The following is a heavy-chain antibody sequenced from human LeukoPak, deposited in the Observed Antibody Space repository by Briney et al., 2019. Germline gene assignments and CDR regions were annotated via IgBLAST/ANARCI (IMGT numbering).Heavy chain of an antibody. CDR2: IYYSGST. J-gene: IGHJ4*02. CDR3: ARERETTVTCFDY. CDR1: GGSISSYY. Sequence: SETLSLTCTVSGGSISSYYWSWIRQPPGKGLEWIGYIYYSGSTNYNPSLKSRVTISVDTSKNQFSLNLNSVTAADTAVYYCARERETTVTCFDYWGQGTLVTVSS. D-gene: IGHD4-17*01. V-gene: IGHV4-59*12.